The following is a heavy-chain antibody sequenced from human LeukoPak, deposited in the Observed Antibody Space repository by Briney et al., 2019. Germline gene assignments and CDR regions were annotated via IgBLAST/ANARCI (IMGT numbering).Heavy chain of an antibody. V-gene: IGHV3-53*01. J-gene: IGHJ4*02. D-gene: IGHD5-12*01. CDR3: ARDSPYSGLGNFDY. Sequence: GGSLRLSCAVSGFTVSSNYMNWVRQAPGKGLEWVSIIYSGGSTYYTDSVKGRFTISRDNAKNTLYLQMNSLRAEDTAVYYCARDSPYSGLGNFDYWGQGTLVTVSS. CDR1: GFTVSSNY. CDR2: IYSGGST.